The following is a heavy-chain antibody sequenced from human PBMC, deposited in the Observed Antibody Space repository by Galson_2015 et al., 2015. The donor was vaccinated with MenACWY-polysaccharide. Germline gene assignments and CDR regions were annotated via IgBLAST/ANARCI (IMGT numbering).Heavy chain of an antibody. CDR1: GFTFSSYA. CDR3: AKDQGISMLTIPAEYFQH. V-gene: IGHV3-23*01. Sequence: SLRLACAASGFTFSSYAMSWVRQAPGKGLEWVSAISGSGGSTYYADSVKGRFTISRDNSKNTLYLQMNSLRAEDTAVYYCAKDQGISMLTIPAEYFQHWGQGTLVTVSS. J-gene: IGHJ1*01. CDR2: ISGSGGST. D-gene: IGHD2-8*01.